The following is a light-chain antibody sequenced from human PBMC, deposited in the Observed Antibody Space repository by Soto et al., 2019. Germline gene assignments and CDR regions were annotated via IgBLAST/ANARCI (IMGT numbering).Light chain of an antibody. CDR3: QRYGISPFT. V-gene: IGKV3-20*01. CDR2: AAS. CDR1: QSVSSNF. J-gene: IGKJ3*01. Sequence: EIVLTQSPGTLSLSPGEGATLSCRASQSVSSNFLAWYQQQPVQAPRLLISAASSRATGISDRFSGSGSETDFTFTIRRLEPEDFAVYYCQRYGISPFTCGAGPKVDLK.